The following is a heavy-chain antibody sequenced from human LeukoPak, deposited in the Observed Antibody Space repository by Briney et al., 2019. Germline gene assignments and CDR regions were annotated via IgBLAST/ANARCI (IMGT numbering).Heavy chain of an antibody. CDR3: ATSTGSSNLGS. CDR1: GFSFSTSA. V-gene: IGHV4-39*01. D-gene: IGHD6-13*01. Sequence: GSLRLSCAATGFSFSTSAMSWVRQPPGKGLEWIASIYYSGSTSYNPSLKSRVTISVDTSKNQFSLKLRFVTAADMAVYYCATSTGSSNLGSWGQGTLVTVSS. J-gene: IGHJ4*02. CDR2: IYYSGST.